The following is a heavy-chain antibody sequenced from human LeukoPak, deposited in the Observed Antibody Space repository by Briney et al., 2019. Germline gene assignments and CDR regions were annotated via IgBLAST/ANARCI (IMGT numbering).Heavy chain of an antibody. CDR1: GGSFSGYY. J-gene: IGHJ4*02. Sequence: SETLSLTCAVYGGSFSGYYWSWIRQPPGKGLEWIGEINHSGSTNYNPSLKSRVTISVDTSKNQFSLKLSSVTAADTAVYYCARLGLYYYDSSGCYYARYYFDYWGQGTLSPSPQ. CDR2: INHSGST. V-gene: IGHV4-34*01. D-gene: IGHD3-22*01. CDR3: ARLGLYYYDSSGCYYARYYFDY.